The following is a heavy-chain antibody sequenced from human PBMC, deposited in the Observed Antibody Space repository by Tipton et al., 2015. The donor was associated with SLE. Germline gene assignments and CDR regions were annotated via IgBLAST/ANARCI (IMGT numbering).Heavy chain of an antibody. CDR3: ARHDDAAGSFDP. J-gene: IGHJ5*02. Sequence: TYHNPSLKSRVTISIDTSKNQFSLKLSSVTAADTAVYYCARHDDAAGSFDPWGQGTLVTVSS. CDR2: T. D-gene: IGHD1-1*01. V-gene: IGHV4-39*07.